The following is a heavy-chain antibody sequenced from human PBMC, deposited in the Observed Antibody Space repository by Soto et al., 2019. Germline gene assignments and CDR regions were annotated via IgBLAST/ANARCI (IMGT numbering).Heavy chain of an antibody. CDR2: FSSSSSTI. Sequence: EVQLVESGGGLVQPGGSLRLSCAASGFTFSSYSMNWVRQAPGKGLEWVSYFSSSSSTIYYADSVKGRFTISRDNAKNSLYLQMNSVRDEDTAVYYCAREGYPFDYWGQGTLVTVSS. J-gene: IGHJ4*02. CDR3: AREGYPFDY. D-gene: IGHD5-12*01. V-gene: IGHV3-48*02. CDR1: GFTFSSYS.